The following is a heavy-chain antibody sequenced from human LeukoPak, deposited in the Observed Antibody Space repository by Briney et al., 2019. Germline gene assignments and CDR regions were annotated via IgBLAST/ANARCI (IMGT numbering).Heavy chain of an antibody. J-gene: IGHJ4*02. V-gene: IGHV4-30-4*08. CDR2: IYYGGST. CDR3: ARGYYYDSSGYYTPLDY. D-gene: IGHD3-22*01. Sequence: SETLSLTCTVSGGSISSGDYYWSWIRQPPGKGLEWIGYIYYGGSTYYNPSLKSRVTISVDTSKDQFSLKLSSVTAADTAVYYCARGYYYDSSGYYTPLDYWGQGTLVTVSS. CDR1: GGSISSGDYY.